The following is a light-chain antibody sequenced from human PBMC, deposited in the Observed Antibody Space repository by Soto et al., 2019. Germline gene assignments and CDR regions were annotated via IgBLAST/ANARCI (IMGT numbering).Light chain of an antibody. CDR2: AAS. V-gene: IGKV1-5*01. CDR1: HSISSW. Sequence: DIQMTQSPSTLSASVGDRVTITCRASHSISSWLAWYQQKPGKAPNLLIYAASTLESGVPSRFSGSGSGTESTLTISSLQPDDFATYYCQQYHSYRTFGQGTKVDI. CDR3: QQYHSYRT. J-gene: IGKJ1*01.